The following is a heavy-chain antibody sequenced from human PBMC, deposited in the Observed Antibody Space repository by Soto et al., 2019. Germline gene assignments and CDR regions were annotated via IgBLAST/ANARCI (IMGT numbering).Heavy chain of an antibody. CDR1: GGSFSGYY. Sequence: SETLSLTCAVYGGSFSGYYWSWIRQPPGKGLEWIGEINHSGSNNYNPSLKSRVTISVDTSKNQFSLKLSSVSAADTAVYYCARVFLLWSGYYKGSDYYYMDVWGKGTTVTVSS. D-gene: IGHD3-3*01. CDR2: INHSGSN. V-gene: IGHV4-34*01. J-gene: IGHJ6*03. CDR3: ARVFLLWSGYYKGSDYYYMDV.